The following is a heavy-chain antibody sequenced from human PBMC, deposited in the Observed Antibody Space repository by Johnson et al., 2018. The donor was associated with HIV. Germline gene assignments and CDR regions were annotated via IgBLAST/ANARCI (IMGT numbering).Heavy chain of an antibody. D-gene: IGHD6-13*01. CDR1: GFTFSSYW. J-gene: IGHJ3*02. Sequence: VQLVESGGGLVQPGGSLRLSCAASGFTFSSYWMHWVRQAPGKGLVWVSRINSDESSTTYADSVKGRFTISRDNAKNTLYLQMSSLRAEDTAIYYCARNAPEGTLDIWGQGTMVTVSS. CDR3: ARNAPEGTLDI. CDR2: INSDESST. V-gene: IGHV3-74*01.